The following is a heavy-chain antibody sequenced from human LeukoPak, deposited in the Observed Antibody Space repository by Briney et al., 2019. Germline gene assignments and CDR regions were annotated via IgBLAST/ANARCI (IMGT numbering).Heavy chain of an antibody. D-gene: IGHD2-2*01. CDR1: GFTFSAYN. V-gene: IGHV3-21*01. J-gene: IGHJ4*02. CDR2: ISGSSSYI. Sequence: GGSLRLSCAASGFTFSAYNLNWVRQAPGKGLEWVSSISGSSSYIYYADSVKGRFTISRDNAKNSLYLQMNSLRAEDTAVYYCARVSPYCSSTSCPADYWGQGTLVTVSS. CDR3: ARVSPYCSSTSCPADY.